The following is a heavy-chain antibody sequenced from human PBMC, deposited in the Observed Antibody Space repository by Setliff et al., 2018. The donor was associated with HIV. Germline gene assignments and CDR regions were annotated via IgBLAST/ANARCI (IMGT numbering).Heavy chain of an antibody. CDR2: ISSSSTYI. D-gene: IGHD3-16*01. J-gene: IGHJ6*03. CDR1: GFTFSSYS. CDR3: ARVGGPFYYHYYYMDV. Sequence: PGGSLRLSCAASGFTFSSYSMNWVRQAPGKGLEWVSSISSSSTYIYYADSVKGRFTISRDNAKNSLYLQMNSLRAEDTAVYYCARVGGPFYYHYYYMDVWGKGTTVTAP. V-gene: IGHV3-21*06.